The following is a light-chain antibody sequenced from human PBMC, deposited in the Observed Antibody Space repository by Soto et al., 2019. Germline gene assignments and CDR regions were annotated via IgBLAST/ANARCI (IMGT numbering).Light chain of an antibody. Sequence: QSVLTQPPSVSGAPGQRVTISCAGSSSNIGAGHDVHWYQQLPGAAPKLLIYGNTNRPSGVPDRFSASKSGTSDSLAITGLQAEYEAHYYCQSNYNSLRWVFGGGTKRTVL. V-gene: IGLV1-40*01. CDR3: QSNYNSLRWV. J-gene: IGLJ3*02. CDR1: SSNIGAGHD. CDR2: GNT.